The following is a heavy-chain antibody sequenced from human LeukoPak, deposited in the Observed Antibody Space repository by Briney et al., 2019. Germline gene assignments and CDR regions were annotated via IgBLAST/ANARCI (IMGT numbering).Heavy chain of an antibody. CDR3: ARDLTSGTYSRLGFGY. V-gene: IGHV3-23*01. J-gene: IGHJ4*02. CDR1: GFTFSIYA. D-gene: IGHD1-26*01. Sequence: GGSLRLSCAASGFTFSIYAMSWVRQAPGKGLEWVSGLSGAGTSTHYADSVKGRFTISRDNSKNTLYLQINSLRAEDTAVYYCARDLTSGTYSRLGFGYWGQGTLVTVSS. CDR2: LSGAGTST.